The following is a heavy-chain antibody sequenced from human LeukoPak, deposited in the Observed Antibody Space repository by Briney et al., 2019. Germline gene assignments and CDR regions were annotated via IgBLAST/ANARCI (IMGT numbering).Heavy chain of an antibody. V-gene: IGHV4-31*03. J-gene: IGHJ4*02. CDR3: ARAVGVPAAFDY. CDR1: GGSISSGGYY. CDR2: IYYSGST. D-gene: IGHD2-2*01. Sequence: SETLPLTCTVSGGSISSGGYYWSWIRQHPGKGLEWIGYIYYSGSTYYNPSLKSRVTISVDTSKNQFSLKLSSVTAADTAVYYCARAVGVPAAFDYWGQGTLVTVSS.